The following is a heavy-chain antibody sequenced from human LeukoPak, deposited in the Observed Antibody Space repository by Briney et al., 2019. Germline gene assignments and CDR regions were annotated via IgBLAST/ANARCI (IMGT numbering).Heavy chain of an antibody. V-gene: IGHV4-39*07. J-gene: IGHJ5*02. CDR3: ARERSSSGGHNWFDP. Sequence: SETLSLTCTVSGGYIITSGHYRGWIRQPPGKGLEWIGSVYYTGVTSTNPFFRSRMPISVDTSKNQFSLNLTSVTAADAAVYYCARERSSSGGHNWFDPWGQGTLVTVSS. D-gene: IGHD4-23*01. CDR2: VYYTGVT. CDR1: GGYIITSGHY.